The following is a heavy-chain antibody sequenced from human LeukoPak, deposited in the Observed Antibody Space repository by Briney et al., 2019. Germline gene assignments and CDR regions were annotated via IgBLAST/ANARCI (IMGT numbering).Heavy chain of an antibody. Sequence: GGSLRLSCAVSGFTFSSFAMSWVRQAPGKGLEWVSSISGSTISTNYADSVRGRFTIFRDSSKNTMYLQMNNLTAEDTAMYYCAKDPVNCSSTSCSHYYYYYYMDVWGKGTTVTVFS. J-gene: IGHJ6*03. CDR3: AKDPVNCSSTSCSHYYYYYYMDV. V-gene: IGHV3-23*01. CDR1: GFTFSSFA. D-gene: IGHD2-2*01. CDR2: ISGSTIST.